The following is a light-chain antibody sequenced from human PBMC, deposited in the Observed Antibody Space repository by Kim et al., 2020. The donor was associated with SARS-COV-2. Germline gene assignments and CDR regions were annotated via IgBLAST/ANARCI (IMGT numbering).Light chain of an antibody. CDR1: QGISSY. CDR3: QQYYSYPLT. V-gene: IGKV1-8*01. CDR2: AAS. Sequence: AILLPPSPFSFSSSTGDSFTITCRASQGISSYLAWYQQKPGKAPKLLIYAASTLQSGVPSRFSGSGSGTDFTLTISCLQSEDFATYYCQQYYSYPLTFGGGTKVDIK. J-gene: IGKJ4*01.